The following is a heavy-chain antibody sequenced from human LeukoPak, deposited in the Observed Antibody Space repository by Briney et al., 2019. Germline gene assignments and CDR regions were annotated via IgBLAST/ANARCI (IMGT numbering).Heavy chain of an antibody. V-gene: IGHV1-18*01. Sequence: ASVKVSCKASGYTFTSYGISWVRQAPGQGLEWMGWIGTYNGDTNYTQKLQDRLTMTTDTSTSTAYMELRSLRSDDTAGYYCARLPDYDNSVYTSSIDYWGQGTLVTVS. J-gene: IGHJ4*02. CDR2: IGTYNGDT. CDR1: GYTFTSYG. D-gene: IGHD3-22*01. CDR3: ARLPDYDNSVYTSSIDY.